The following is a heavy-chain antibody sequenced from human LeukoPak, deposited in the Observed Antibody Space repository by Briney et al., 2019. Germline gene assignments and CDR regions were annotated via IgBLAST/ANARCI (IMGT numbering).Heavy chain of an antibody. V-gene: IGHV4-39*01. Sequence: PSETLSLTCAVSGGSISSNSYYWGWVRQSPGKGLEWIGAIYYSGNTYYSPSLKSRVTISADTSKNQFSLNLSAVTAADAATYYCARHVATNYYYNYYGLDVWGQGTTVTVSS. CDR3: ARHVATNYYYNYYGLDV. CDR1: GGSISSNSYY. CDR2: IYYSGNT. J-gene: IGHJ6*02.